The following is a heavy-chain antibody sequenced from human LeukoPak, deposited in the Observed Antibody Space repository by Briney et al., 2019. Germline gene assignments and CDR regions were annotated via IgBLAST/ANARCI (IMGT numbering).Heavy chain of an antibody. V-gene: IGHV3-74*01. CDR1: GFTFSDYW. J-gene: IGHJ4*02. D-gene: IGHD2-2*02. CDR2: INSDGSTT. Sequence: GGSLRLSCAASGFTFSDYWMYWVRQVPGKGLVCVSRINSDGSTTTYADSVKGRFTISRDNAENTLYLHMTSLRVEDTAVYYCARSYTRTAGLGGYWGQGTLVTVSS. CDR3: ARSYTRTAGLGGY.